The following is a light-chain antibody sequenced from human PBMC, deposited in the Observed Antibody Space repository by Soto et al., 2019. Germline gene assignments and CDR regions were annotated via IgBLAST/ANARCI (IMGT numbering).Light chain of an antibody. CDR3: QQYVNSPFT. CDR2: EAS. V-gene: IGKV3-20*01. CDR1: QSVRGNY. J-gene: IGKJ2*01. Sequence: FVSTQSPGTLSLSPGERATFSCRASQSVRGNYIAWYQQKPGQAPRVLIFEASKRATGTPDRFSGSGSGTDFTLTISRLEPEDFAVFYCQQYVNSPFTFGQGTKLEI.